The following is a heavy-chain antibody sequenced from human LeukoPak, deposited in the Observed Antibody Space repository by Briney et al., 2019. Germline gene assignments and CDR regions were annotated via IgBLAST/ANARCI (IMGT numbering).Heavy chain of an antibody. CDR3: ASVYRIAAAGTRAEYFQH. D-gene: IGHD6-13*01. J-gene: IGHJ1*01. CDR2: IYYSGST. Sequence: SETLSLTCTVSGGSISSYYWSWIRQPPGRGLEWIGYIYYSGSTNYSPSLKSRVTISVDTSKNQFSLKLSSVTAADTAVYYCASVYRIAAAGTRAEYFQHWGQGTLVTVSS. CDR1: GGSISSYY. V-gene: IGHV4-59*08.